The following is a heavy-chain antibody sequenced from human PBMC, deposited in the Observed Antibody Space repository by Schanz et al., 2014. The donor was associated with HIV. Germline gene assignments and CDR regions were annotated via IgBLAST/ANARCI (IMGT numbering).Heavy chain of an antibody. CDR3: ARDVAGCSGTSCYSDAFDI. D-gene: IGHD2-2*01. CDR2: ISKDGSDK. J-gene: IGHJ3*02. CDR1: GFTFRSYG. V-gene: IGHV3-33*05. Sequence: QVQLVESGGGVVQPGRSLRLSCAASGFTFRSYGMHWVRQAPGKGLEWVAAISKDGSDKYYTDSVKGRFTISRDNSKNTLLLQMNSLRAEDTAVYFCARDVAGCSGTSCYSDAFDIWGQGTLVTVSS.